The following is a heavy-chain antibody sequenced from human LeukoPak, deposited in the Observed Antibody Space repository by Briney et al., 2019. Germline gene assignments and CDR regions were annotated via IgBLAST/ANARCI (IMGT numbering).Heavy chain of an antibody. CDR1: GFTFSSYA. V-gene: IGHV3-23*01. J-gene: IGHJ4*02. D-gene: IGHD5-18*01. CDR2: ISGSGGDT. CDR3: ASSQGYSYSYYFDY. Sequence: GGSLRLSCVASGFTFSSYAMSWVRQAPGKGPEWVSGISGSGGDTYYADSVKGRFTISRDNSKNTLYLQMNSLCAEDTDVYYCASSQGYSYSYYFDYWGQGTLVTVSS.